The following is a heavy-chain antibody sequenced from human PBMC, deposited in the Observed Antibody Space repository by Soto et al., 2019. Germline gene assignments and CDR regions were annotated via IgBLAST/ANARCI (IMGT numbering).Heavy chain of an antibody. J-gene: IGHJ4*02. CDR3: AKVSPVVVVAARGSFDY. V-gene: IGHV3-23*01. Sequence: EVQLLESGGGLVQPGGSLRLSCAASGFTFSSYVMSWVRQAPGKGLEWVSAISGSGGSTYYADSVKGRFTISRDNSKNTLYLQMNSLRAEDTAVYYCAKVSPVVVVAARGSFDYWGQGTLVTVSS. CDR1: GFTFSSYV. D-gene: IGHD2-15*01. CDR2: ISGSGGST.